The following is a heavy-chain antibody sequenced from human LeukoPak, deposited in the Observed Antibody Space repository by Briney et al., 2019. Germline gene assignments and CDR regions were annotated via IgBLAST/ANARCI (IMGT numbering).Heavy chain of an antibody. CDR2: IKQDGSER. Sequence: GGSLRLSCAASGFTFSNYWMHWVRQAPGKGLEWVANIKQDGSERYYVDFVKGRFTIARDNDKNSFYLQMNSLRAEDTAVYYCVRNFDYWGQGTLVTVSS. V-gene: IGHV3-7*01. CDR1: GFTFSNYW. CDR3: VRNFDY. J-gene: IGHJ4*02.